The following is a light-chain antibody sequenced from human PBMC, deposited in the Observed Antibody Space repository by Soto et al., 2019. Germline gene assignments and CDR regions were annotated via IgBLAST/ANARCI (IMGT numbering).Light chain of an antibody. V-gene: IGKV1-39*01. CDR2: DAS. CDR1: QSISSY. Sequence: DIQMTQSPSSLSASVGDRVTITCRASQSISSYLNWYQQKPGKAPKLLINDASSLQSGVPSRFSGSGSGTDFHLPISSLQTEDFATYYCQQSYDTPWTFGQGTKVEIK. CDR3: QQSYDTPWT. J-gene: IGKJ1*01.